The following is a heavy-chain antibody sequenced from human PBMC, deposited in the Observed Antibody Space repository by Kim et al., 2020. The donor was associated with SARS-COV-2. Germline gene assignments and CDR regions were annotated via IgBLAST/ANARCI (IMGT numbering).Heavy chain of an antibody. CDR2: INHSGST. V-gene: IGHV4-34*01. J-gene: IGHJ4*02. CDR1: GGSFSGYY. Sequence: SETLSLTCAVYGGSFSGYYWSWIRQPPGKGLEWIGEINHSGSTNYNPSLKSRVTISVDTSKNQFSLKLTSVTAADTALYYCARSSGRAVYDSSGYNYFDYWGQGTLVTVSS. CDR3: ARSSGRAVYDSSGYNYFDY. D-gene: IGHD3-22*01.